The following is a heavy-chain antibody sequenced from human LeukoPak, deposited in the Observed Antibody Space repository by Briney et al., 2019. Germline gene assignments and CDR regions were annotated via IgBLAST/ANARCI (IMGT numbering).Heavy chain of an antibody. CDR1: GFTFSGYG. J-gene: IGHJ5*02. CDR2: ISYDGSNK. CDR3: AKPYDSKSIGWFDP. Sequence: PGGSLRLSCAASGFTFSGYGMHWVRQAPGKALEWVAVISYDGSNKYYADSVKGRFTISRDNSKNTLYLQMNSLRAEDTAVYYCAKPYDSKSIGWFDPWGQGTLVTVSS. V-gene: IGHV3-30*18. D-gene: IGHD3-22*01.